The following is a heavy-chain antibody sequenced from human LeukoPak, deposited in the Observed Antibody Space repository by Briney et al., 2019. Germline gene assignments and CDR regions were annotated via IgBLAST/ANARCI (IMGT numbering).Heavy chain of an antibody. J-gene: IGHJ6*02. CDR2: IYYSGST. Sequence: PSETLSLTCTVSGGSISSGDYYWSWIRQPPGKGLEWIGYIYYSGSTYYNPSLKSRVTISVDTSKNQFSLKLSSVTAADTAVYYCARDVNYCSSTSCSLGMDVWGRGTTVTVSS. CDR1: GGSISSGDYY. V-gene: IGHV4-30-4*01. CDR3: ARDVNYCSSTSCSLGMDV. D-gene: IGHD2-2*01.